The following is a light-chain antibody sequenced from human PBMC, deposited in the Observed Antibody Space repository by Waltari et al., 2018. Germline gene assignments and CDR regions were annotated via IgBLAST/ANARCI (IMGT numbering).Light chain of an antibody. CDR2: AAS. V-gene: IGKV1-39*01. CDR1: QYISTY. J-gene: IGKJ1*01. Sequence: DFQMTQSPSSLSASVGDRVTITCRASQYISTYLNWYQQKPGKGPKLLIYAASTLQSGVPSRFSGSGSGTHFTFTISSLQLEDFATYYCQQSYDTPRTFGQGTKVEVK. CDR3: QQSYDTPRT.